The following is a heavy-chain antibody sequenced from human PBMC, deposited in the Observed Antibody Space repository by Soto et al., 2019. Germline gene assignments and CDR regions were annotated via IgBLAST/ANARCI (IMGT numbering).Heavy chain of an antibody. CDR1: GGSISSGDYY. CDR3: ARELRGYSYGPGEVY. J-gene: IGHJ4*02. CDR2: IYYSGSA. V-gene: IGHV4-30-4*01. Sequence: SETLSLTCTVSGGSISSGDYYWSWIRQPPGKGLEWIGYIYYSGSAYYNPSLMSRVSMSIDTSKNQFSLSLNSVTVADTAVYFCARELRGYSYGPGEVYWGRGTLVTVSS. D-gene: IGHD5-18*01.